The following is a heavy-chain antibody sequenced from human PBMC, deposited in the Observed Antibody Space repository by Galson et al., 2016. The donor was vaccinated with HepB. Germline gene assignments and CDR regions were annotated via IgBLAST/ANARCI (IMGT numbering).Heavy chain of an antibody. Sequence: SETLSLTCVVYGGSFSGYYWSWIRQPPGKGLEWIGEINHSGSTNYNPSLKSRVTISVDTSKNQFSLKLSSVTAADTAVYYCARATSSAYYPSMDVWGQGTTVTVSS. CDR2: INHSGST. CDR3: ARATSSAYYPSMDV. CDR1: GGSFSGYY. J-gene: IGHJ6*02. D-gene: IGHD3-22*01. V-gene: IGHV4-34*01.